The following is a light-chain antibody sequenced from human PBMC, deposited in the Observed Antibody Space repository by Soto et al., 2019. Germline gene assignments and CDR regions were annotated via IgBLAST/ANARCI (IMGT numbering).Light chain of an antibody. CDR3: QQYDNWPPLT. CDR1: QSVSSY. Sequence: EVLMTQSSATLSLSPGERAALSCRASQSVSSYLAWYQQRRGQAPRLLIYGASSRATGIPARFSGSVSGTECALTISSLQSEDFAVYYCQQYDNWPPLTFGGGTKVDIK. J-gene: IGKJ4*01. V-gene: IGKV3D-15*01. CDR2: GAS.